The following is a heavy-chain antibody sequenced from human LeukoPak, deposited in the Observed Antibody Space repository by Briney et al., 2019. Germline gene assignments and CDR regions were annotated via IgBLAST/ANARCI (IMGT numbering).Heavy chain of an antibody. Sequence: GGSRRLSWAASGFTFSSYGMHWVRQAPGKGLEWVAVIWYDGSNKYYADSVKGRFTISRDNSKNTLYLQMNSLRAEHTAVYYCAREAEGFDYWGQGTLVTVSS. V-gene: IGHV3-33*01. CDR3: AREAEGFDY. J-gene: IGHJ4*02. CDR1: GFTFSSYG. CDR2: IWYDGSNK.